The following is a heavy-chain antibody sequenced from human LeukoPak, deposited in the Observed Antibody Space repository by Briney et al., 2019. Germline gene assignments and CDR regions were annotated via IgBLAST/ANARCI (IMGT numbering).Heavy chain of an antibody. J-gene: IGHJ4*02. D-gene: IGHD1-26*01. CDR1: GFTFSRYA. CDR2: ISYDGSNK. CDR3: AREGSGSYYAVFDY. Sequence: GGSLRLSCAASGFTFSRYAMHWVRQAPGKGLEWVAVISYDGSNKYDADSVKGRFTISRDNSKNTLYLQMNSLRAEDTAVYYCAREGSGSYYAVFDYWGQGTLVTVSS. V-gene: IGHV3-30-3*01.